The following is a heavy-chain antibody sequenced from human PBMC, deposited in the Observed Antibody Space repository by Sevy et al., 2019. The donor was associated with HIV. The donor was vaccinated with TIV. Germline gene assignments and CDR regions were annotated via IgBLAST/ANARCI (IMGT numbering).Heavy chain of an antibody. D-gene: IGHD3-3*01. CDR1: RYTFTGYY. CDR2: INPNSDGT. CDR3: ARGENFWTASYYFDY. V-gene: IGHV1-2*02. J-gene: IGHJ4*02. Sequence: ASVKVSCKASRYTFTGYYIHWVRQAPGQGLEWMGWINPNSDGTNSAQRFQGRISMTTDTSISTAYMELSRLRSDDTAVDYCARGENFWTASYYFDYWGQGTLVTVSS.